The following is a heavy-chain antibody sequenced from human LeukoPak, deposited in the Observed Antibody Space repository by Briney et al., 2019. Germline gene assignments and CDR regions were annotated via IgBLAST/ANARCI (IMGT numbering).Heavy chain of an antibody. J-gene: IGHJ4*02. V-gene: IGHV4-39*01. Sequence: PSETLSLTCTVSGASISGSGYYWGWIRQPPGKGLEWIGNIYDSGSTYYNASLQSRVTISIDTSKNQFSQRLSSVTAADTAMYYCAKSGGYGLIDYWGQGTLVTVSS. CDR3: AKSGGYGLIDY. CDR2: IYDSGST. CDR1: GASISGSGYY. D-gene: IGHD1-26*01.